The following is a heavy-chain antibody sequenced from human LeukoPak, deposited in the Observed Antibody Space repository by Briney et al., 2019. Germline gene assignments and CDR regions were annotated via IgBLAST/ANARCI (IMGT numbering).Heavy chain of an antibody. CDR3: AKVPIYGSGSAPGYYFDY. CDR2: ISGNGGTI. CDR1: GFTFSSYG. J-gene: IGHJ4*02. Sequence: PGGSLRLSCAASGFTFSSYGMSWVRQAPGTGLQWVSGISGNGGTIHYADSVKGRFTISRDNSKNTLHLQMNSLRAEDTAVYYCAKVPIYGSGSAPGYYFDYWGQGTLVTVSS. V-gene: IGHV3-23*01. D-gene: IGHD3-10*01.